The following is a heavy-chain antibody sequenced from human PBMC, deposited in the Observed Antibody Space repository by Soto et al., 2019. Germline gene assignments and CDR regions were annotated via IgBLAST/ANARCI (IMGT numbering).Heavy chain of an antibody. V-gene: IGHV5-51*01. CDR3: ARHPGSGLYYYYYMDV. Sequence: LGESLKISCKGSGYSFTSYWIGWVRQMPGKGLEWMGIIYPGDSDTRYSPSFQGQVTISADKSISTAYLQWSSLKASDTAMYYCARHPGSGLYYYYYMDVWGKGTTVTVSS. D-gene: IGHD3-10*01. CDR2: IYPGDSDT. J-gene: IGHJ6*03. CDR1: GYSFTSYW.